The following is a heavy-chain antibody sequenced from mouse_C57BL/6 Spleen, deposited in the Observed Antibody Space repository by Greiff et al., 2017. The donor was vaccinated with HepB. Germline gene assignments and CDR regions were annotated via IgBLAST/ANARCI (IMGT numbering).Heavy chain of an antibody. J-gene: IGHJ1*03. CDR3: ARSPYDYDAYFDV. CDR2: IRNKANGYTT. Sequence: EVQLVESGGGLVQPGGSLSLSCAASGFTFTDYYMSWVRQPPGKALEWLGFIRNKANGYTTEYSASVKGRFTISRDNSQSILYLQMNALRAEYSGPHYCARSPYDYDAYFDVWGTGTTVTVS. V-gene: IGHV7-3*01. D-gene: IGHD2-4*01. CDR1: GFTFTDYY.